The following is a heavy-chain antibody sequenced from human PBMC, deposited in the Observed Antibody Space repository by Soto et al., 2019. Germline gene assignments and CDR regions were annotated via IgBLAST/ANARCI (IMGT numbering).Heavy chain of an antibody. CDR3: ARGERSSWFYYDTMDF. D-gene: IGHD3-22*01. J-gene: IGHJ6*02. CDR2: IIPIFGRA. Sequence: QVQLVQSGAEMKKPGSSVKVSCQASGGTFSRYVFSWVRQAPGQGLEWVGGIIPIFGRASYAQKFQGRVTITAEESTSTAYMELSSLKSEDTAVYYCARGERSSWFYYDTMDFWGQGTTVTVSS. V-gene: IGHV1-69*01. CDR1: GGTFSRYV.